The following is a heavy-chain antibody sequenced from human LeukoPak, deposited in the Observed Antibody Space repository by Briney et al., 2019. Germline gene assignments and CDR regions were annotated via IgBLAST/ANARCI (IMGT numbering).Heavy chain of an antibody. V-gene: IGHV1-8*01. Sequence: ASVKVSCKASGYTFTNHDINWVRQATGQGLEWMGWVNPNSGNIGYAQKLQGRITMTWDTSISTAYLELSSLRSEDTAIYYCATMPPRGGRRDTSDYWGQGTLVTVSS. J-gene: IGHJ4*02. CDR2: VNPNSGNI. CDR1: GYTFTNHD. D-gene: IGHD3-16*01. CDR3: ATMPPRGGRRDTSDY.